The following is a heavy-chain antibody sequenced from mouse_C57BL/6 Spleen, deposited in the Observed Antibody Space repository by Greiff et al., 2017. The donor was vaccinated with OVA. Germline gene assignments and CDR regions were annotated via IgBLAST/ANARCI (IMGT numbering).Heavy chain of an antibody. J-gene: IGHJ4*01. CDR2: IDPENGDT. CDR3: TTEDGSSYVEAMDY. CDR1: GFTIKDDY. D-gene: IGHD1-1*01. Sequence: VQLQQSGAELVRPGASVKLSCTASGFTIKDDYMHWVKQRPEQGLEWIGWIDPENGDTEYASKFQGKATITADTSSNTAYLQLSSLTSEDTAVYYCTTEDGSSYVEAMDYWGKGTSVTVSS. V-gene: IGHV14-4*01.